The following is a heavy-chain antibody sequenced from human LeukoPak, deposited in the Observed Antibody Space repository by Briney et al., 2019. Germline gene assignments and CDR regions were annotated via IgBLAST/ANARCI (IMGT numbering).Heavy chain of an antibody. D-gene: IGHD2-21*02. V-gene: IGHV3-74*01. CDR2: INSDGSDT. J-gene: IGHJ3*01. CDR1: GFSFTTYW. CDR3: ARGGGDHAFDV. Sequence: GGSLRLSCAASGFSFTTYWMHWVRRGPGKGLVWVPRINSDGSDTIYADSVKGRFTISRDNAKNTVYLQMDSLRAEDTAVYYCARGGGDHAFDVWGQGTMVTVSS.